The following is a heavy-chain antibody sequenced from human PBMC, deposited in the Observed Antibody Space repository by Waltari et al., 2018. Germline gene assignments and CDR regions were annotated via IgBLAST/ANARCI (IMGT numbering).Heavy chain of an antibody. D-gene: IGHD5-12*01. Sequence: EVQLVESGGGLVKPGGSLRLSCAASGFTFSSYSMNWVRQAPGKGLEWVSSISSSSSYIYYADSVKGRFTISRDNAKNSLYLQMNSLRAEDTAVYYCARDGYSGYDSYYYYYYMDVWGKGTTVTVSS. CDR2: ISSSSSYI. J-gene: IGHJ6*03. V-gene: IGHV3-21*01. CDR1: GFTFSSYS. CDR3: ARDGYSGYDSYYYYYYMDV.